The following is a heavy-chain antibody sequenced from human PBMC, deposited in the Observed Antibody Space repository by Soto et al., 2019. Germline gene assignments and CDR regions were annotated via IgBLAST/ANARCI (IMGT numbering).Heavy chain of an antibody. CDR1: GFTVSSNY. D-gene: IGHD2-15*01. J-gene: IGHJ5*02. V-gene: IGHV3-30-3*01. CDR2: ISYDGSNK. CDR3: AIDPSCSGGSCYSFLTWFDP. Sequence: PGGSLRLSCAASGFTVSSNYMSWVRQAPGKGLEWVAVISYDGSNKYYADYVKGRFTISRDNSKNTLYLQMNSLRAEDTAVYYCAIDPSCSGGSCYSFLTWFDPWGQGTLVTVSS.